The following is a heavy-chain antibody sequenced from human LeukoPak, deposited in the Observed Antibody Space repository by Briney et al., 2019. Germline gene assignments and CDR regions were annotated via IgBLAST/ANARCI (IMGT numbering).Heavy chain of an antibody. V-gene: IGHV3-30*02. J-gene: IGHJ6*03. CDR3: ARGHSSSWYGHYYYYYMDV. D-gene: IGHD6-13*01. CDR1: GFTFSSYG. Sequence: GGSLRLSCAASGFTFSSYGMHWVRQAPGKGLEWVAFIRYDGSNKYYADSVKGRFTISRDNSKNTLYLQMNSLRAEDTAVYYCARGHSSSWYGHYYYYYMDVWGKGTTVTISS. CDR2: IRYDGSNK.